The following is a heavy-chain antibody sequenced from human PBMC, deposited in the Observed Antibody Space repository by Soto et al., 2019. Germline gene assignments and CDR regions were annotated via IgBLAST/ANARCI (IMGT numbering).Heavy chain of an antibody. CDR2: IIPIFGTA. J-gene: IGHJ6*02. CDR1: GGTFSSYA. Sequence: SVKVSCKASGGTFSSYAISWVRQAPGQGLEWMGGIIPIFGTANYAQKFQGRVTITADESTSTAYVELSSLRSEDTAVYYCASELLNGDIVVVPAATDYGMDVWGQGTTVTVSS. D-gene: IGHD2-2*01. CDR3: ASELLNGDIVVVPAATDYGMDV. V-gene: IGHV1-69*13.